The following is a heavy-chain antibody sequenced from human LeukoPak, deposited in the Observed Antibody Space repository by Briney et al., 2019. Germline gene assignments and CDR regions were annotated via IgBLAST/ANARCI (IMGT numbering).Heavy chain of an antibody. Sequence: PGGSLRLSCAASGFTFDDYAMHWIRQAPGKGLEWVSGISWNSGSIGYADSVKGRFTISRDNAKNSLYLQMNSLRAEDTALYYCAKDMGYSSGWYVDYWGQGTLVTVSS. J-gene: IGHJ4*02. V-gene: IGHV3-9*01. CDR3: AKDMGYSSGWYVDY. D-gene: IGHD6-19*01. CDR2: ISWNSGSI. CDR1: GFTFDDYA.